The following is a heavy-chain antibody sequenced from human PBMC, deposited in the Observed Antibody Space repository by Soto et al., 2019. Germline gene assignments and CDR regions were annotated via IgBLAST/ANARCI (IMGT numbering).Heavy chain of an antibody. J-gene: IGHJ4*02. V-gene: IGHV3-15*01. Sequence: LRLSCAASGFTLSKAYMSWVRQAPGKGLEWVGRIKSKTDGGTTDYAAPVQGRFTISRDDSKNTLYLQMNSLKTEDTAVYYCSRRAEDYWGQGTLVTVSS. CDR1: GFTLSKAY. CDR3: SRRAEDY. CDR2: IKSKTDGGTT.